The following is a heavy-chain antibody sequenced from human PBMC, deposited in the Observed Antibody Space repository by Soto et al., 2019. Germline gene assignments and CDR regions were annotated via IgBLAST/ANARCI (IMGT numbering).Heavy chain of an antibody. CDR3: AREPTSEQLWLHYYGMDV. CDR1: GYTFSNYG. Sequence: QVQLVQSGAEVKKPGASVKVSCKASGYTFSNYGISWVRQAPGQGLEWMGWISAYNGNTNYAQKLQGRVTMTTDTSTSTAHMELRSLRSDDTAVYYCAREPTSEQLWLHYYGMDVWGQGTTVTVSS. CDR2: ISAYNGNT. J-gene: IGHJ6*02. V-gene: IGHV1-18*01. D-gene: IGHD5-18*01.